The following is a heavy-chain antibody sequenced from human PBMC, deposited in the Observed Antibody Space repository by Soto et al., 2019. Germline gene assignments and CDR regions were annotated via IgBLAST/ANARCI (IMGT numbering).Heavy chain of an antibody. CDR2: IRSFDYRT. D-gene: IGHD6-19*01. V-gene: IGHV3-23*01. CDR1: GFAFSQYG. CDR3: AKDVESGWYEAFDY. J-gene: IGHJ4*02. Sequence: LXLSFTASGFAFSQYGMSWVRQAPGKGLEWVSSIRSFDYRTNYADSVKGRFTISRDNSKSTLSLQMNSLRAEDTAVYYCAKDVESGWYEAFDYWGPGTLVTVSS.